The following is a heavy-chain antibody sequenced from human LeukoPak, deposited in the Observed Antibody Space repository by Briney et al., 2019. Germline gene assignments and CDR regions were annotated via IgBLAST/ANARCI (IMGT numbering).Heavy chain of an antibody. Sequence: GGSLRLSCAASGFTLSNYWMNWVSHAPGKGLEWVANIKQDGSEKYYVDSVKGRFTISRDITKNSVYLQMNSLRVEDTAVYYCARNRGVDYWGQGTLVTVSS. J-gene: IGHJ4*02. D-gene: IGHD2/OR15-2a*01. CDR2: IKQDGSEK. CDR3: ARNRGVDY. V-gene: IGHV3-7*05. CDR1: GFTLSNYW.